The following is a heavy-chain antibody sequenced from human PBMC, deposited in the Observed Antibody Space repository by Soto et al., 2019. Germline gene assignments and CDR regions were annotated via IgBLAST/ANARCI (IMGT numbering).Heavy chain of an antibody. CDR2: ITPIFGTA. J-gene: IGHJ5*02. CDR3: SVVPTFGSGNWFDP. V-gene: IGHV1-69*06. CDR1: GGTFSSYA. Sequence: SVKVSCKASGGTFSSYAISWVRQAPGQGLEWMGGITPIFGTANYAQKFQGRVTITADKSTSTAYMELSSLRSEDTAVYYCSVVPTFGSGNWFDPWGQGTMVTVYS. D-gene: IGHD3-10*01.